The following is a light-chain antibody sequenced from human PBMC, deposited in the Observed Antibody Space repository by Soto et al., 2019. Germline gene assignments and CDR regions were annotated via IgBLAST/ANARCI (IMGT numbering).Light chain of an antibody. CDR1: SSDVGGYNY. CDR2: EVS. Sequence: QSVLTQPPSASGSPGQSVTISFPGTSSDVGGYNYVSWYQQHPGKAPKLMIYEVSKRPSGVPDRFSGSKSGNTASLTVSGLQAEDEADYYCSSYAGSNNYVFGTGTKVTVL. CDR3: SSYAGSNNYV. V-gene: IGLV2-8*01. J-gene: IGLJ1*01.